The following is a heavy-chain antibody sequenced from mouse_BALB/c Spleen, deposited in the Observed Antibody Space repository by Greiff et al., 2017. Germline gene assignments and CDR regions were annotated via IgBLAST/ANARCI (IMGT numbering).Heavy chain of an antibody. D-gene: IGHD2-1*01. CDR2: IYPSDSYT. CDR3: TRPYGNYDGAWFDY. Sequence: VQLQQPGAELVRPGASVKLSCEASGYTFTSYWIHWVKQRPGQGLEWIGHIYPSDSYTNYNQKFKDKATLTVDKSSSTAYMQLSSPTSEDSAVYYCTRPYGNYDGAWFDYWGQGTLVTVSA. V-gene: IGHV1-69*02. CDR1: GYTFTSYW. J-gene: IGHJ3*01.